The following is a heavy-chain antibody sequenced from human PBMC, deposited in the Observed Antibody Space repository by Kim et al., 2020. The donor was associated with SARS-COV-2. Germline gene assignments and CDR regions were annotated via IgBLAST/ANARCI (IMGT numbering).Heavy chain of an antibody. J-gene: IGHJ5*02. V-gene: IGHV1-24*01. D-gene: IGHD2-21*02. CDR1: GYTLTGLS. CDR2: FDPEDGET. CDR3: ATTAVHPGFGGWFDP. Sequence: ASVKVSCKVSGYTLTGLSMHWVRQAPGKGLEWMGGFDPEDGETIYAQKFQGRVTMTEDTSTDTAYMELSSLRSEDTAVYYCATTAVHPGFGGWFDPWGQGTLVTVSS.